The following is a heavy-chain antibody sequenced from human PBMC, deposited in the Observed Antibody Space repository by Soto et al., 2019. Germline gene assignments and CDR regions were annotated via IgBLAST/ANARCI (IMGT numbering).Heavy chain of an antibody. D-gene: IGHD3-10*01. CDR3: AGGGYYYGSGSDYGMDV. V-gene: IGHV1-8*01. Sequence: QVQLVQSGAEVKKPGASVKVSCKASGYTFTSYDINWVRQATGQGLEWMGWMNPNSGNTGYAQKFQGRVTMTRNTTISTAYMELSRLRSEDTAVYYCAGGGYYYGSGSDYGMDVWGQGTTVTVSS. J-gene: IGHJ6*02. CDR2: MNPNSGNT. CDR1: GYTFTSYD.